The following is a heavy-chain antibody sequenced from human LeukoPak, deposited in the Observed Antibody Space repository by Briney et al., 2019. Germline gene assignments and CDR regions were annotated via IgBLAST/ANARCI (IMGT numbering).Heavy chain of an antibody. J-gene: IGHJ4*02. CDR1: GYTFTRYG. CDR2: ISCYNGDT. D-gene: IGHD6-19*01. V-gene: IGHV1-18*01. CDR3: ARDPSNTSGRYVLFDF. Sequence: ASVKVSCKASGYTFTRYGISWVRQAPGQGLEWMGWISCYNGDTNYAQNLQDRVTLTTDTSTSTVYMELRSLRSDDTAVYYCARDPSNTSGRYVLFDFWGQGTLVTVSS.